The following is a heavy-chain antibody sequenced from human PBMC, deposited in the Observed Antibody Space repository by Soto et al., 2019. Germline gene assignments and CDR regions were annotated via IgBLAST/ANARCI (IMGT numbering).Heavy chain of an antibody. V-gene: IGHV3-33*01. Sequence: GGPLRLSCAASGFTFSSYGMHWVRQAPGKGLEWVAVIWYDGSNKYYADSVKGRFTISRDNSKNTLYLQMNSLRAEDTAVYYCARDLMDCSGGSCPALGYYFDYWGQGTLVTVSS. CDR2: IWYDGSNK. CDR1: GFTFSSYG. J-gene: IGHJ4*02. D-gene: IGHD2-15*01. CDR3: ARDLMDCSGGSCPALGYYFDY.